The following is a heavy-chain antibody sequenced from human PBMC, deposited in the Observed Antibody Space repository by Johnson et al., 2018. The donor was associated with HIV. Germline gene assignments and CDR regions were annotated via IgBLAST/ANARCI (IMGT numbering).Heavy chain of an antibody. CDR2: IKSKTDGGTT. Sequence: VQLVESGGGLVKPGGSLRLSCAASGFTFSNAWMSWVRQAPGKGLEWVGRIKSKTDGGTTDYAAPVKGRFTISRDDSKNTLYLQINSLRTEDTAVYYCARENYRRRDAFDVWGQGTVVIVSS. CDR3: ARENYRRRDAFDV. D-gene: IGHD1-7*01. V-gene: IGHV3-15*01. J-gene: IGHJ3*01. CDR1: GFTFSNAW.